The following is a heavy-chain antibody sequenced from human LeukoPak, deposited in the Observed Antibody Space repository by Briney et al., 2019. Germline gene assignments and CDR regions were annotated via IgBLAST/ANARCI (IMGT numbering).Heavy chain of an antibody. CDR2: IYSGGST. CDR1: GFTVSSNY. D-gene: IGHD4/OR15-4a*01. CDR3: ARGPMVPKPNWFDP. V-gene: IGHV3-53*01. Sequence: GGSLRLSCAASGFTVSSNYMSWVRQAPGKGLEWVSVIYSGGSTYYADSLKGRFTISRDNAKNSLYLQMNSLRAEDTAVYYCARGPMVPKPNWFDPWGQGTLVTVSS. J-gene: IGHJ5*02.